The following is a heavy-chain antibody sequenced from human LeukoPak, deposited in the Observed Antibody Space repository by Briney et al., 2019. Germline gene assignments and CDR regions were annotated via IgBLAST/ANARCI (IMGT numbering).Heavy chain of an antibody. V-gene: IGHV1-24*01. D-gene: IGHD1-14*01. J-gene: IGHJ4*02. Sequence: ASVKVSCKVSGYTLTELSMHWVRQAPGRGLEWMGGFDPEDGETIYAQKFQGRVTMTEDTSTDTAYMELSSLRSEDTAVYYCATLGEGNHKSGDYWGQGTLVTVSS. CDR3: ATLGEGNHKSGDY. CDR2: FDPEDGET. CDR1: GYTLTELS.